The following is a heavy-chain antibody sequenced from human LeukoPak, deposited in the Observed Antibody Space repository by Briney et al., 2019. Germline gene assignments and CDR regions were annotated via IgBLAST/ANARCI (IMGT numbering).Heavy chain of an antibody. CDR2: INAGNGNT. V-gene: IGHV1-3*03. J-gene: IGHJ4*02. D-gene: IGHD3-22*01. Sequence: GASVKVSCKASGYTFTSYAMHWVRQAPGQRLEWMGWINAGNGNTKYSQEFQGRVTITRDTSASTAYMELSSLRSEDMAVYYCARGGRHYYDSSGSPFDYWGQGALVTVSS. CDR3: ARGGRHYYDSSGSPFDY. CDR1: GYTFTSYA.